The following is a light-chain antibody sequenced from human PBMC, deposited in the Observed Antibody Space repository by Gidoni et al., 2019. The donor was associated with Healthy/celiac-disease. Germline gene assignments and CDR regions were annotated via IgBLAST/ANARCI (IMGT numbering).Light chain of an antibody. CDR3: QQYGSSPLT. V-gene: IGKV3-20*01. Sequence: EIVLTQPPGTLSSSQGERATLSCRASQSVSSSYLAWYQQKPGQAPRLLIYGASSRATGIPDRFSGSGSGTDFTLTISRLEPEDFAVYYCQQYGSSPLTFGGGTKVEIK. CDR1: QSVSSSY. CDR2: GAS. J-gene: IGKJ4*01.